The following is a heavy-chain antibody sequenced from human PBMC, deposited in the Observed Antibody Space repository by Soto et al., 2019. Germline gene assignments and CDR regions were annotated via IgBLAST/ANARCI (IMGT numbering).Heavy chain of an antibody. CDR3: ARDVY. V-gene: IGHV3-30-3*01. Sequence: SLRLSCAASGFTFSSYAMHWVRQAPGKGLEWVAVISYDGSNKYYADSVKGRFTISRDNSKNTLYLQVNSLRAEDTAVYYCARDVYWGQGTLVTVSS. CDR1: GFTFSSYA. CDR2: ISYDGSNK. J-gene: IGHJ4*02.